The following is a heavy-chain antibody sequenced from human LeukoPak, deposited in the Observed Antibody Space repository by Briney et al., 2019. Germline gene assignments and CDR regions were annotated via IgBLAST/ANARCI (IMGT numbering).Heavy chain of an antibody. CDR1: GFIFSTYA. D-gene: IGHD3-10*01. CDR2: ISYDGSDP. CDR3: GSPDGSPWFDP. J-gene: IGHJ5*02. Sequence: PGWSLRLSCAASGFIFSTYAMHWARQAPGKGLVWVAIISYDGSDPYYADSVKGRFTISRDDSNNTLYLQMDSLRPEDTAVYYCGSPDGSPWFDPWGQGTLVTVSS. V-gene: IGHV3-30*03.